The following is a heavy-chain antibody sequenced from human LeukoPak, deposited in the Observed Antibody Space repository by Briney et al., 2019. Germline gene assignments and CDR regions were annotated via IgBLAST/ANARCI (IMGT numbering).Heavy chain of an antibody. Sequence: PGGSMRLSCAASGFTFSSYWMSWVRQAPGKGLEWVANIKQDGSEKYYVDSVKVRFTISRDNAKNSLYLQMNSLRAEDAAVYYCARDGGYGDYDPYYFDYWGQGTLVTVSS. CDR2: IKQDGSEK. CDR3: ARDGGYGDYDPYYFDY. D-gene: IGHD4-17*01. CDR1: GFTFSSYW. V-gene: IGHV3-7*03. J-gene: IGHJ4*02.